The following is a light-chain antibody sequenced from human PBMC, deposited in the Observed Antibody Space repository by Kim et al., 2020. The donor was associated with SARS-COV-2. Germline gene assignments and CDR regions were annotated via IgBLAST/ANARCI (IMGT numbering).Light chain of an antibody. Sequence: QSALTQPPSASGSLGQPVTNSCTGTTSDVGGYNYVSWYQQHPGKAPKLIIYEVNKRPSGVPDRFSGTKSGNTASLTVSGLQADDEADYYCSSFAGGNKIFYGTGNKVTVL. CDR2: EVN. CDR1: TSDVGGYNY. V-gene: IGLV2-8*01. J-gene: IGLJ1*01. CDR3: SSFAGGNKIF.